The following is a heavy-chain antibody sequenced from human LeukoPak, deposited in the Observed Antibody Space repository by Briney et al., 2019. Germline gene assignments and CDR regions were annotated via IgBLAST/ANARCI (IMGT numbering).Heavy chain of an antibody. CDR3: AKRDYYDSSGYFLYAFDI. V-gene: IGHV3-23*01. CDR2: ISGSGGST. D-gene: IGHD3-22*01. CDR1: GFTFSSYA. J-gene: IGHJ3*02. Sequence: GGSLRLSCVASGFTFSSYAMSWVRQAPGKGLEWVSAISGSGGSTYYADSVKGRFTISRDNSKNTLYLQMNSLRAEDTAVYYCAKRDYYDSSGYFLYAFDIWGQGTMVTVSS.